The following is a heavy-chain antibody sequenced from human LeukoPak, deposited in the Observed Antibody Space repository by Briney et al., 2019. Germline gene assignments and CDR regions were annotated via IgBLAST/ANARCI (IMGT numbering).Heavy chain of an antibody. CDR2: ISGSAVST. CDR1: GFSFHSYA. Sequence: SGGSLRLSCAASGFSFHSYAMAWVRQAPGEGLEWVAGISGSAVSTHYADSVKGRFTISRDNSKNTICVQMNGLEVEDTATYYCTKIIGYGALDASDVWGQGTVVLVSS. D-gene: IGHD4-17*01. J-gene: IGHJ3*01. CDR3: TKIIGYGALDASDV. V-gene: IGHV3-23*01.